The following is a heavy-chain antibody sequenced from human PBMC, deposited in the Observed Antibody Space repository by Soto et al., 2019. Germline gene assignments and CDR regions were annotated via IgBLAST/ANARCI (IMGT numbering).Heavy chain of an antibody. V-gene: IGHV4-4*02. D-gene: IGHD6-19*01. CDR2: VVHWGTT. CDR3: ARHIGVTGTRGFDY. Sequence: QVQLQESGPGLVKPSGTVSLTCAVSGASISDNNWWSWVRQPPGKGLEWIGEVVHWGTTNYHPSLRSRVTISMDKSKNQISLTLSSVTAADSALYYCARHIGVTGTRGFDYWGQGTLVTVSS. J-gene: IGHJ4*02. CDR1: GASISDNNW.